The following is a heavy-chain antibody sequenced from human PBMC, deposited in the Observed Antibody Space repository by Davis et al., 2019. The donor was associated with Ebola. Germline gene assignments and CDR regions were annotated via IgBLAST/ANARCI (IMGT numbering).Heavy chain of an antibody. CDR2: INPDTGGT. CDR3: AIASFAYNSGWYADY. J-gene: IGHJ4*02. V-gene: IGHV1-2*06. D-gene: IGHD6-19*01. Sequence: ASSVTVSCQASVYTFSGYYMHWVRQAPGQGLEWMGHINPDTGGTKYSQRFQGRVTITTDTSPNTVYLDLTSLRSEDTAVFYCAIASFAYNSGWYADYWGPGSLVTVSS. CDR1: VYTFSGYY.